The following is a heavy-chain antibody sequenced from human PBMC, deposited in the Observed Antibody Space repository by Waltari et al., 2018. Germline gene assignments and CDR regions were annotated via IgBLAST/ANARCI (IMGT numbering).Heavy chain of an antibody. V-gene: IGHV4-39*07. J-gene: IGHJ5*02. CDR3: ARPGIAAAGHWFDP. CDR1: GGSISSSSYY. D-gene: IGHD6-13*01. CDR2: IYYSGST. Sequence: QLQLQESGPGLVKPSETLSLTCTVSGGSISSSSYYWGWIRQPPGKGLEWIGSIYYSGSTYYNPSLKSRVTISVDTSKNQFSLKLSSVTAADTAVYYCARPGIAAAGHWFDPWGQGTLVTVSS.